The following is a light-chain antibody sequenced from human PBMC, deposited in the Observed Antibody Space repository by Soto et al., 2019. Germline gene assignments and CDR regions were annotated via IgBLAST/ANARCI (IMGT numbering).Light chain of an antibody. Sequence: EIVLTQSPATLSLSPGERATLSCRASQSVSRWLAWYQQKPGQAPRLLIYDASNRATGIPARFSGIGSGTDFTLTINSLEPEDSAVYYCQHRSNWPPYTFGQGTKLEI. V-gene: IGKV3-11*01. CDR2: DAS. CDR1: QSVSRW. J-gene: IGKJ2*01. CDR3: QHRSNWPPYT.